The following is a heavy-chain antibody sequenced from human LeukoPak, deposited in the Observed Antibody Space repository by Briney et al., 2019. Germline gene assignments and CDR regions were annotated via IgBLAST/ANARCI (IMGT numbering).Heavy chain of an antibody. CDR1: GGSFSGYY. CDR2: INHSGST. V-gene: IGHV4-34*01. CDR3: AGGPVYCSGGSCATSY. D-gene: IGHD2-15*01. Sequence: NPSETLSLTCAVYGGSFSGYYWSWIRQPPGKGLEWIGEINHSGSTNYSPSLKSRVTISVDTSKNQFSLKLSSVTAADTAVYYCAGGPVYCSGGSCATSYWGQGTLVTVSS. J-gene: IGHJ4*02.